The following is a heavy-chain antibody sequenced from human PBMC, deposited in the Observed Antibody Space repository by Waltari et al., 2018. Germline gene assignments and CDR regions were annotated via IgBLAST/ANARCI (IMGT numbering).Heavy chain of an antibody. J-gene: IGHJ5*02. V-gene: IGHV1-69-2*01. D-gene: IGHD2-15*01. CDR3: SRSGSDDWFDP. CDR2: VGPKDGET. Sequence: EVQLLQSGAEVKKPGATVKISCKSSGYTFTDYYIQWVKQTPGKGREWMGRVGPKDGETIYAEKFQDRVTISADTSTDTVYMIMNGLRFDDTALYFCSRSGSDDWFDPWGRGTPVTVVS. CDR1: GYTFTDYY.